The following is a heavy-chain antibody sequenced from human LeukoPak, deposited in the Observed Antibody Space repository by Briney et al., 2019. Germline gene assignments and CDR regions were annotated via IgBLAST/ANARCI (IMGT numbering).Heavy chain of an antibody. Sequence: GGSLRLSCEASGFTFSSYWMNWVRQAPGKGLEWVANIKEDGSEIISVGSVKGRFTISRDNAKNSLYLQMNSLRVEDTAVYYYARYWGYSSFDFWGQGTLVTVSS. CDR3: ARYWGYSSFDF. J-gene: IGHJ4*02. D-gene: IGHD2-21*01. V-gene: IGHV3-7*01. CDR1: GFTFSSYW. CDR2: IKEDGSEI.